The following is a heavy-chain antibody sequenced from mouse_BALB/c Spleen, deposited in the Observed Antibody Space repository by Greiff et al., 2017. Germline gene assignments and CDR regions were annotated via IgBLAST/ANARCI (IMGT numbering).Heavy chain of an antibody. CDR2: ISYDGSN. CDR3: ARSDGNYWFAY. V-gene: IGHV3-6*02. CDR1: GYSITSGYY. D-gene: IGHD2-1*01. Sequence: EVKLMESGPGLVKPSQSLSLTCSVTGYSITSGYYWNWIRQFPGNKLEWMGYISYDGSNNYNPSLKNRISITRDTSKNQFFLKLNSVTTEDTATYYCARSDGNYWFAYWGQGTLVTVSA. J-gene: IGHJ3*01.